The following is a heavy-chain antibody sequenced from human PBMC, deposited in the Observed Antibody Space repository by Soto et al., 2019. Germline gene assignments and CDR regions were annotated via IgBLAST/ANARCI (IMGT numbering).Heavy chain of an antibody. CDR3: ARDESTGGNWGPLDC. CDR2: IIPVFQRP. Sequence: QMQLVQSGTEVKKPGSSVRVSCKASGCTFSGTAITWVRQAPGQGLEWMGGIIPVFQRPKYAHKFKDRLTITADAATTTAYMELSSLRTEDTALYYCARDESTGGNWGPLDCWGQGTLVDVSS. J-gene: IGHJ4*02. V-gene: IGHV1-69*01. D-gene: IGHD7-27*01. CDR1: GCTFSGTA.